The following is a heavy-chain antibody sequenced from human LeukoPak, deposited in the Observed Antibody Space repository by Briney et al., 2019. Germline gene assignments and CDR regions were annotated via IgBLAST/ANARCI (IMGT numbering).Heavy chain of an antibody. CDR1: GFTFSSYW. D-gene: IGHD2-2*03. J-gene: IGHJ5*02. CDR3: ARGLMLSIGCFDP. V-gene: IGHV3-7*01. Sequence: GGSLRLSCAASGFTFSSYWMSWVRQAPGKGLEWVANIKQDGSEKYYVDSVKGRFTISRDNAKNSLYLQMNSLRAEDTAVYYCARGLMLSIGCFDPWGQGTLVTVSS. CDR2: IKQDGSEK.